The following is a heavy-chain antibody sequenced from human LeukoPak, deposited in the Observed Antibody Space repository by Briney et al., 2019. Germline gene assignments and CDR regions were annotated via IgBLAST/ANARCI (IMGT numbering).Heavy chain of an antibody. CDR1: GFTFDVYA. J-gene: IGHJ4*02. CDR3: AKGSRAARLGIYFDY. Sequence: GRSLRLSCAASGFTFDVYAMHWVRQAPGKGLEWVSGISWNSGSIGYADSVKGRFTISRDNAKNSLYLQMNSLRVEDTALYYCAKGSRAARLGIYFDYWGQGTLVTVSS. V-gene: IGHV3-9*01. D-gene: IGHD6-25*01. CDR2: ISWNSGSI.